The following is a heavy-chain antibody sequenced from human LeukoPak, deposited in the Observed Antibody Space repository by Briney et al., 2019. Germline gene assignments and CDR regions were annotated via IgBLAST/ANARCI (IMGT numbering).Heavy chain of an antibody. Sequence: SETLSLTCTVSGGSISTFYWSWIRQPPGKQLEWIGYISYGGATSYNPSLKRRVTISVNSPKNYFSLRLTSLTAADTALYYCARHGGTIDYFDYWGPGSLVTVSP. CDR1: GGSISTFY. V-gene: IGHV4-59*08. J-gene: IGHJ4*02. D-gene: IGHD1-26*01. CDR2: ISYGGAT. CDR3: ARHGGTIDYFDY.